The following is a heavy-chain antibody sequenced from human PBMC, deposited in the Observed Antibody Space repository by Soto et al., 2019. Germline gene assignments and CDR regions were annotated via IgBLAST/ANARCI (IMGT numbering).Heavy chain of an antibody. D-gene: IGHD6-6*01. CDR1: GGSLTSSIW. Sequence: SETLSLTCAVSGGSLTSSIWWSWVRQPPGKGLEWIGEIYHSGSTNYNPSLKSRVTISVDKSKNQFSLKLTSVTAADTAVYYCARDQGIAARRGGGNGMDVWGQGTTVTVSS. V-gene: IGHV4-4*02. CDR3: ARDQGIAARRGGGNGMDV. J-gene: IGHJ6*02. CDR2: IYHSGST.